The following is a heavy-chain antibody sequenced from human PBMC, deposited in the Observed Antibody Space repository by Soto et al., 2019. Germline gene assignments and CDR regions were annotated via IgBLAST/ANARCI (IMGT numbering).Heavy chain of an antibody. CDR2: ISGSGGST. D-gene: IGHD2-2*02. Sequence: EVQLVESGGGLVQPGGSLRLSCAASLFTFSSYAMSWVRQAPGKGLEWVSAISGSGGSTYYADSVKGRFTISRDNSKNTLYLQMNSLRAEDTAVYYCAKDIVVVPAAIPLYYYYYGMDVWGQGTTVTVSS. CDR1: LFTFSSYA. V-gene: IGHV3-23*04. CDR3: AKDIVVVPAAIPLYYYYYGMDV. J-gene: IGHJ6*02.